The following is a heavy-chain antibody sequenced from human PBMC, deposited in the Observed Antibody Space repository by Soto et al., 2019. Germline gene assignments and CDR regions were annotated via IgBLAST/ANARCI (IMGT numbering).Heavy chain of an antibody. CDR1: GFTFSSYA. CDR3: EREYYDSGIDY. J-gene: IGHJ4*02. D-gene: IGHD3-22*01. CDR2: ISYDGSNK. V-gene: IGHV3-30-3*01. Sequence: QVQLVESGGGVVQPGRSLRLSCAASGFTFSSYAMHWVRQAPGKGLGGVAVISYDGSNKYYADSVKGRFTISRDNSKNTLYLQMNSLRAEDTAVYYCEREYYDSGIDYWGQGTLVTVSS.